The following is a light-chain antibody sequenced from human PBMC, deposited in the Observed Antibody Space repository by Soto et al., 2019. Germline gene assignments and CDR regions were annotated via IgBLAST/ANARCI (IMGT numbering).Light chain of an antibody. CDR3: AVWDDSLKGVV. Sequence: QSALIQPPSVSGSPGQSVTISCTGTSSDVGSYDYVSWYQQHPGTVPKPMIYNVNTQPSGVPDRFSGSKSGNTASMTISGLQSEDEADYYCAVWDDSLKGVVFGGGTKLTVL. V-gene: IGLV2-11*01. J-gene: IGLJ2*01. CDR1: SSDVGSYDY. CDR2: NVN.